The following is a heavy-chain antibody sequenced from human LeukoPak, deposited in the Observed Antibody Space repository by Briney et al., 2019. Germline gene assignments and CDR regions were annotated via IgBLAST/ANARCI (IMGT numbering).Heavy chain of an antibody. Sequence: SENLSLTCTVSGGSFNSYYWSWIRQPAGKGLEWIGRIYSSGSTNYNPSLKSRVSMSVDTSKNQFSLKLTSVTAADTAVYYCARGGKATVVTMWGQGILVTVSS. CDR3: ARGGKATVVTM. V-gene: IGHV4-4*07. CDR2: IYSSGST. CDR1: GGSFNSYY. J-gene: IGHJ4*02. D-gene: IGHD4-23*01.